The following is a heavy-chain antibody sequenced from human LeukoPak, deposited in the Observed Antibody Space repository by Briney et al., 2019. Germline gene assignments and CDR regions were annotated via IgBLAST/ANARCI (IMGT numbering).Heavy chain of an antibody. CDR1: GFTFNNCA. CDR3: AKDEALATWNY. CDR2: ITASGGST. Sequence: GGPLRLSCAASGFTFNNCAMTWVRQAPGKGLEWVSSITASGGSTYYADSVKGRFTISRDNSKNTVYLQVNSLRAEDTALYYCAKDEALATWNYWGQGTLVTVSS. D-gene: IGHD5-24*01. J-gene: IGHJ4*02. V-gene: IGHV3-23*01.